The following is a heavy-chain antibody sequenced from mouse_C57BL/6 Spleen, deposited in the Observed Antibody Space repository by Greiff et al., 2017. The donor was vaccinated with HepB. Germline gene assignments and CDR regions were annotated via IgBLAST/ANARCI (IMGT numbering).Heavy chain of an antibody. CDR1: GFTFSSYG. Sequence: EVQLQQSGGDLVKPGGSLKLSCAASGFTFSSYGMSWVRQTPDKRLEWVATISSGGSYTYYPDSVKGRFTISRDNAKNTLYLQMSSLKSEDTAMYYCARDGYDFDYWGQGTTLTVSS. V-gene: IGHV5-6*01. CDR3: ARDGYDFDY. J-gene: IGHJ2*01. CDR2: ISSGGSYT. D-gene: IGHD2-2*01.